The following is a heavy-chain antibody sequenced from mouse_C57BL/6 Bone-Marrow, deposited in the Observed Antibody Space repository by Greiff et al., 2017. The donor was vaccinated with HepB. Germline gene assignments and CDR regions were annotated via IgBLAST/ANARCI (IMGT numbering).Heavy chain of an antibody. CDR2: IYPGDGDT. V-gene: IGHV1-82*01. D-gene: IGHD2-4*01. J-gene: IGHJ1*03. Sequence: VKLVESGPELVKPGASVKISCKASGYAFSSSWMNWVKQRPGKGLEWIGRIYPGDGDTNYNGKFKGKATLTADKSSSTAYMQLSSLTSEDSAVYFCARRFDYDGPWYFDVWGTGTTVTVSS. CDR1: GYAFSSSW. CDR3: ARRFDYDGPWYFDV.